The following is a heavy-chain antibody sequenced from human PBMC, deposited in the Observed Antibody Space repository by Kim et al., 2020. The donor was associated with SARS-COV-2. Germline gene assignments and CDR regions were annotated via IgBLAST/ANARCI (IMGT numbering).Heavy chain of an antibody. V-gene: IGHV3-23*01. D-gene: IGHD2-21*02. J-gene: IGHJ6*02. CDR1: GFTFSSYA. Sequence: GGSLRLSCAASGFTFSSYAMSWVRQAPGKGLEWVSAISGSGGSTYYADSVKGRFTISRDNSKNTLYLQMNSLRAEDTAVYYCAKNGPSFRAYCGGDCYPPYYGMDVWGQGTTVTVSS. CDR3: AKNGPSFRAYCGGDCYPPYYGMDV. CDR2: ISGSGGST.